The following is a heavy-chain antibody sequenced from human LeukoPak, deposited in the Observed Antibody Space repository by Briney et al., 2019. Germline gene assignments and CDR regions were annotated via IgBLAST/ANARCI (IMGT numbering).Heavy chain of an antibody. J-gene: IGHJ5*02. CDR3: AAVIDLYCSSTSCPPAWDSFDP. D-gene: IGHD2-2*01. Sequence: SVKVSCKASRFTLTSFAMQWVRQAGGQRLEWLGWIVVCSGNTNYAQTLQERVTITRDMSTSKAYMELSSLTSEDTAVYYCAAVIDLYCSSTSCPPAWDSFDPWGQGTLVTVSS. V-gene: IGHV1-58*02. CDR1: RFTLTSFA. CDR2: IVVCSGNT.